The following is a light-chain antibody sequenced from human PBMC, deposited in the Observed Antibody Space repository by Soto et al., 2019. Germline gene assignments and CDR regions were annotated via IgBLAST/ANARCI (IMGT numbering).Light chain of an antibody. CDR1: QSISNF. CDR2: DAS. J-gene: IGKJ4*01. Sequence: EIVLSQSPATLSLSPGDSATLSCRASQSISNFLAWYQQKPGQAPRLLIYDASHRVTGVPGRFSGSGSGTDLTLTISSIEPDDFAVYHCQQRTTGTFGGGTKVEI. V-gene: IGKV3-11*01. CDR3: QQRTTGT.